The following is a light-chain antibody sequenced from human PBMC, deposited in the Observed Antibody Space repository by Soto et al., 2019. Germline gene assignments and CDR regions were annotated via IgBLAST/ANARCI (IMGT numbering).Light chain of an antibody. Sequence: DIQMTQSPSSVSASVGDRVTITCRASQDISTWLAWFQQKPGEAPRLLIYTASTLHSGIPSRFSGSGSGTDFTLTISSLQTEDFATYYCQQGNSFPLTFGGGTKVEI. V-gene: IGKV1-12*01. CDR3: QQGNSFPLT. CDR2: TAS. CDR1: QDISTW. J-gene: IGKJ4*01.